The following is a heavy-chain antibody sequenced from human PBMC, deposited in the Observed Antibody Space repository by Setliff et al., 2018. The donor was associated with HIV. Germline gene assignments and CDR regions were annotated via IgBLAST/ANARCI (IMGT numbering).Heavy chain of an antibody. CDR2: IYYSGST. Sequence: PSETLSLTCTVSGGSISSYYWSWIRQPPGKGLEWIGYIYYSGSTYYNPSLKSRVTISVDTSKNQFSLKLSSVTAADTAVYFCAKDTYYYGSGIYWPHYFDYWGQGTLVTVSS. V-gene: IGHV4-59*12. CDR3: AKDTYYYGSGIYWPHYFDY. CDR1: GGSISSYY. D-gene: IGHD3-10*01. J-gene: IGHJ4*02.